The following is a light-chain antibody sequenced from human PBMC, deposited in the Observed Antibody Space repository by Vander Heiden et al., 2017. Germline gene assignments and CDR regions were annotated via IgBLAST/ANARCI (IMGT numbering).Light chain of an antibody. V-gene: IGLV2-14*03. Sequence: GSPDQSITISCTGTSSDVGGYTYVSWYQQPPGNAPKLMIYDVSKRPAGVSNRFSGSNAGNTASLTISGLQAEDEADYYCSSYTSSSTWVFGGGTKLTVL. CDR2: DVS. J-gene: IGLJ3*02. CDR3: SSYTSSSTWV. CDR1: SSDVGGYTY.